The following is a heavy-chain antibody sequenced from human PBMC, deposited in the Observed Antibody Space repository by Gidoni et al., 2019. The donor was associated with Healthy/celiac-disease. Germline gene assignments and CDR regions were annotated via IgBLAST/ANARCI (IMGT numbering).Heavy chain of an antibody. Sequence: EVQLVQSGAEVKKHGASLKIPCKGSGYSFTSYWIGWVRQMPGKGLGWMGIIYPGDSDTRYSPSFQGQVTILADKSISTAYLQWSSLKASDTAMYYCARPEDTANDAFDIWGQGTMVTVSS. CDR3: ARPEDTANDAFDI. V-gene: IGHV5-51*01. J-gene: IGHJ3*02. CDR1: GYSFTSYW. CDR2: IYPGDSDT. D-gene: IGHD5-18*01.